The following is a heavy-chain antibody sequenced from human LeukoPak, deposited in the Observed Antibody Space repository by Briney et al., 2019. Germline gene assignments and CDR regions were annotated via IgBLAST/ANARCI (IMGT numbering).Heavy chain of an antibody. Sequence: PGGSLRLSCAASGFTFSSYAMSWVRQAPGKGLEWVANIKQDGTDKYYVDSVKGRFTISRDNAKNSLFLQLGSLRADDTAVYYCARASMGGRDYHLDSWGQGTLVTVSS. J-gene: IGHJ4*02. CDR1: GFTFSSYA. CDR2: IKQDGTDK. V-gene: IGHV3-7*01. CDR3: ARASMGGRDYHLDS. D-gene: IGHD4/OR15-4a*01.